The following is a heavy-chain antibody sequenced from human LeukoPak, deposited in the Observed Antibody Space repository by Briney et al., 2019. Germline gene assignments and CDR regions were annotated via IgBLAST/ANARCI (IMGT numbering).Heavy chain of an antibody. CDR3: ARDWGTVTTSSDFDY. CDR1: GYTFTGYY. Sequence: ASVTVSCKASGYTFTGYYMHWVRQAPGQGLEWMGWINPNSGGTNYAQKFQGRVTMTRDTSISTAYMELSRLRSDDTAVYYCARDWGTVTTSSDFDYWGQGTLVTVSS. J-gene: IGHJ4*02. D-gene: IGHD4-11*01. V-gene: IGHV1-2*02. CDR2: INPNSGGT.